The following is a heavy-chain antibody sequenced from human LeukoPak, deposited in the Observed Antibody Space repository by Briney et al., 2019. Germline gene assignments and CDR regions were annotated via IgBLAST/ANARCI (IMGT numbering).Heavy chain of an antibody. V-gene: IGHV3-21*01. CDR1: GFTFSSYS. Sequence: GGSLRLSCAASGFTFSSYSMNWVRQAPGKGLEWVSSISSVSSYIYYADSVKGRFTISRDNAKNSLYLQMNSLRAEDTAVYYCARDHSIAALSYWGQGTLVTVSS. D-gene: IGHD6-6*01. CDR2: ISSVSSYI. CDR3: ARDHSIAALSY. J-gene: IGHJ4*02.